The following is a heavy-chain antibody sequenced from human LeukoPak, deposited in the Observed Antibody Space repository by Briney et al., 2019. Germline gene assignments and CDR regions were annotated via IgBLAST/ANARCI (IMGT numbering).Heavy chain of an antibody. CDR3: ARERITIFGVVRDAFDI. CDR2: IYSGGST. V-gene: IGHV3-66*01. CDR1: GFTVSSNY. Sequence: GGSLRLSCAASGFTVSSNYMSWVRQAPGKGLEWVSVIYSGGSTYYADSVKGRFTISRDNSKNTLYLQMNSLRAEDTAVYYCARERITIFGVVRDAFDIWGQGTMVTVSS. J-gene: IGHJ3*02. D-gene: IGHD3-3*01.